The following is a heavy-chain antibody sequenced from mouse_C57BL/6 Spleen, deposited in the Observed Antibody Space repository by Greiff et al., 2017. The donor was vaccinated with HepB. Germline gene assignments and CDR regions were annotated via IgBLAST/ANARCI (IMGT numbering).Heavy chain of an antibody. V-gene: IGHV1-15*01. J-gene: IGHJ2*01. CDR1: GYTFTDYE. D-gene: IGHD1-1*01. Sequence: QVQLQQSGAELVRPGASVTLSCQASGYTFTDYEMHWVKQTPVHGLEWIGAIDPETGGTAYNQKFKGKAILTADKSSSTAYMELRSLTSEDSAVYYCTREGGSIPDYWGQGTTLTVSS. CDR3: TREGGSIPDY. CDR2: IDPETGGT.